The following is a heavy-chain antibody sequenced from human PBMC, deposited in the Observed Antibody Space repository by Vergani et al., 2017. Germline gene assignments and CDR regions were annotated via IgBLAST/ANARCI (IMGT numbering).Heavy chain of an antibody. D-gene: IGHD3-22*01. CDR1: GFTFSSYS. CDR2: ISSSSSYI. V-gene: IGHV3-21*01. Sequence: EVQLVESGGGLVKPGGSLRLSCAASGFTFSSYSMNWVRQAPGKGLEWVSSISSSSSYIYYADSVKGRFTISRDNAKNSLYLQMNSLRAEDTAVYYCATDLFYYDSSGYYSGFFDYCGQGSLVTVSS. J-gene: IGHJ4*02. CDR3: ATDLFYYDSSGYYSGFFDY.